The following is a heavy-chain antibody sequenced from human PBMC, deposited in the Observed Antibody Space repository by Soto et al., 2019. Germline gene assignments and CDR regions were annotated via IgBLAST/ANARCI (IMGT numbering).Heavy chain of an antibody. CDR2: IFHDGTA. V-gene: IGHV4-4*02. Sequence: SETLSLTCAVSGVSISSGNWWTWVRQTPQRGLEYIGEIFHDGTANYYPSFERRVAISVDTSKNQFSLKLTSVTAADTAIYFCARLVYDTRLNYMYFDFWGQGALVPVSS. D-gene: IGHD3-10*01. CDR1: GVSISSGNW. CDR3: ARLVYDTRLNYMYFDF. J-gene: IGHJ4*02.